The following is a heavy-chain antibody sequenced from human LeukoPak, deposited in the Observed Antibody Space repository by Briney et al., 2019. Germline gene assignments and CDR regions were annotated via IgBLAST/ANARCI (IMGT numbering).Heavy chain of an antibody. CDR2: IYHSGST. D-gene: IGHD6-13*01. CDR3: ARVLSGIAAAGTFYYCYYYMDV. Sequence: SETLSLTCAVSGGSISSSNWWSWVRQPPGKGLEWIGEIYHSGSTNYNPSLKSRVTISVDTSKNQFSLKLSSVTAADTAVYYCARVLSGIAAAGTFYYCYYYMDVWGKGTTVTVSS. V-gene: IGHV4-4*02. CDR1: GGSISSSNW. J-gene: IGHJ6*03.